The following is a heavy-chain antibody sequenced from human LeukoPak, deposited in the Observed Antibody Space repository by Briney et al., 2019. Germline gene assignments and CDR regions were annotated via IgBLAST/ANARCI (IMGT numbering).Heavy chain of an antibody. J-gene: IGHJ4*02. Sequence: SVKVSCKASGGTFSSYAISWVRQAPGQGLEWMGGIIPIFGTANYAQKFQGRVTVTTDESTSTAYMELSSLRSEDTAVYYCARGLIPLYYFDYWGQGTLVTVSS. V-gene: IGHV1-69*05. CDR3: ARGLIPLYYFDY. D-gene: IGHD2-8*01. CDR1: GGTFSSYA. CDR2: IIPIFGTA.